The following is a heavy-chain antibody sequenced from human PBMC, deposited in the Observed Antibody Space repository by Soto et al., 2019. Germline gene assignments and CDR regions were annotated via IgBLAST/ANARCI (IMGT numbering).Heavy chain of an antibody. CDR2: INPILSMS. CDR1: GDTFSFYT. D-gene: IGHD3-10*01. J-gene: IGHJ4*01. Sequence: SVKVSCKASGDTFSFYTINWVRQAPGLGLEWMGRINPILSMSNYAQKFQGRVTITADKSTSTAYMELSSLRSEDTAMYYCATTYGSGYRAFDYWG. V-gene: IGHV1-69*02. CDR3: ATTYGSGYRAFDY.